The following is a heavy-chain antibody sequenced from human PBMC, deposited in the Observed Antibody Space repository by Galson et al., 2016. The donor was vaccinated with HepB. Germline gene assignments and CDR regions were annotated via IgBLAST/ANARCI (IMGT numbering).Heavy chain of an antibody. CDR1: GFTFSDHY. Sequence: SLRLSCAASGFTFSDHYMDWVRQAPGKGLEWLGRSRNRARSYTTENAASVKDRFTLSRNISKNLLYLQMNSLKTDDTAVYYCARDATGSYDYWGQGTLVTVSS. J-gene: IGHJ4*02. CDR3: ARDATGSYDY. D-gene: IGHD1-26*01. V-gene: IGHV3-72*01. CDR2: SRNRARSYTT.